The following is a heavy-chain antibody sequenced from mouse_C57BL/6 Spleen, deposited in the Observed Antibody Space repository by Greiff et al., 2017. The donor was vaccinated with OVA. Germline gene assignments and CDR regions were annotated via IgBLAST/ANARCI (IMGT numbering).Heavy chain of an antibody. D-gene: IGHD2-4*01. Sequence: VQLQQSGPELVKPGASVKISCKASGYTFTDYYMNWVKQSHGKSLEWIGDINPNNGGTSYNQKFKGKATLTVDKSSSTAYMELRILTSEDSAVDYCALYDYLYYAMDDWGQGTSVTVSS. CDR3: ALYDYLYYAMDD. J-gene: IGHJ4*01. V-gene: IGHV1-26*01. CDR1: GYTFTDYY. CDR2: INPNNGGT.